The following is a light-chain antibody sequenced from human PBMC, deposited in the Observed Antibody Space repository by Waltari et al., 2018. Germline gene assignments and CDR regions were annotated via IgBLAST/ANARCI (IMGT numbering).Light chain of an antibody. J-gene: IGLJ2*01. Sequence: LEQRQCHPPKVLSYRNNKRPSGISERFTASRSLNMASLTIIGLQAEDEAHYFCAAWDSSLSALIFGGGTNLTVV. CDR3: AAWDSSLSALI. V-gene: IGLV10-54*04. CDR2: RNN.